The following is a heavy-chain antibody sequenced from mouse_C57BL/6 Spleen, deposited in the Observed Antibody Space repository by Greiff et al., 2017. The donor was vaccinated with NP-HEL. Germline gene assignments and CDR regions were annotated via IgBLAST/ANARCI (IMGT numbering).Heavy chain of an antibody. CDR3: TSHYGNSYFDY. V-gene: IGHV1-15*01. CDR2: IDPETGGT. Sequence: VQLQQSGAELVRPGASVTLSCKASGYTFTDYEMHWVKQTPVHGLEWIGAIDPETGGTAYNQKFKGKAILTADKSSSTAYMELRSLTSEDSAVYYCTSHYGNSYFDYWGQGTTLTVSS. CDR1: GYTFTDYE. D-gene: IGHD2-1*01. J-gene: IGHJ2*01.